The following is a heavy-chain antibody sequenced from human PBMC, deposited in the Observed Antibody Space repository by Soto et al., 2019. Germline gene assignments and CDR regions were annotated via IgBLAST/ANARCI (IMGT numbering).Heavy chain of an antibody. CDR2: IYPGDSDT. CDR1: GYSFTTNW. Sequence: GESLKISCKGSGYSFTTNWIGWVRQMPGKGLEWMGVIYPGDSDTRYSPSFQGQVAISADKSINTAYLQWSSLKAPDTAMYYCARHSGVAEDGTDWGQGTLVTV. D-gene: IGHD6-13*01. CDR3: ARHSGVAEDGTD. V-gene: IGHV5-51*01. J-gene: IGHJ1*01.